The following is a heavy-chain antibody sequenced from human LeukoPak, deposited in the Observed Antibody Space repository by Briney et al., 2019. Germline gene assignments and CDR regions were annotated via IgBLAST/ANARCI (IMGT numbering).Heavy chain of an antibody. CDR3: ARVHSSSWYCCSDY. Sequence: PGGSLRLSCAASGFTVSSNYMSWVRQAPGKGLEWVSVIYSGGSTYYADSVKGRFTISRDNSKNTLFLQMTSLRPEDTAVYYCARVHSSSWYCCSDYWGQGTLVTVSS. D-gene: IGHD6-13*01. V-gene: IGHV3-53*05. J-gene: IGHJ4*02. CDR1: GFTVSSNY. CDR2: IYSGGST.